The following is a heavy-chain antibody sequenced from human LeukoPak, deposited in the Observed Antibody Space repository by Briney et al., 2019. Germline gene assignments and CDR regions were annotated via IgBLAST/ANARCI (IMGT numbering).Heavy chain of an antibody. CDR3: ARGRAGIAAAGFDY. CDR2: MSFDGANK. Sequence: GGSLRLSCATSGFTFSMSSMHWVRLAPGKGLEWLAGMSFDGANKFSGDSVKGRFSISRDNSKNTLYLQMNSLRLDDTAVYFCARGRAGIAAAGFDYWGQGTLVTVSS. CDR1: GFTFSMSS. D-gene: IGHD6-13*01. J-gene: IGHJ4*02. V-gene: IGHV3-30*04.